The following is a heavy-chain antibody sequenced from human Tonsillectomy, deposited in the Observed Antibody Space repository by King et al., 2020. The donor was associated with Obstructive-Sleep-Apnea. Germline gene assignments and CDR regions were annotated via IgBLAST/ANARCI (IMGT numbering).Heavy chain of an antibody. Sequence: QLVQSGAEVKKPGESLKISCKGSGYSFTSKWIIWVRQMPGKGLEWMGVIYPGDSDTRYSPSFQGQVTISADRSLSTAYLQWSSLKASDTAMYFCARAGIAVAGSWGIDYWGQGSLVTVSS. CDR1: GYSFTSKW. CDR2: IYPGDSDT. CDR3: ARAGIAVAGSWGIDY. V-gene: IGHV5-51*01. J-gene: IGHJ4*02. D-gene: IGHD6-19*01.